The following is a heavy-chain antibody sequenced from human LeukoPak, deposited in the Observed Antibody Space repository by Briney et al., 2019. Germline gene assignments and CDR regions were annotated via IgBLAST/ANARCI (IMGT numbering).Heavy chain of an antibody. CDR1: GFTFSSSA. CDR2: ISGSADVT. CDR3: ARHPYGVLDY. Sequence: GGSLRLSCAASGFTFSSSAMSWVRQAPGKGLEWVSDISGSADVTHYADSMKGRFTISRDNAKNSLYLQMNSLRAEDTAVYYCARHPYGVLDYWGQGTLVTVSS. V-gene: IGHV3-23*01. J-gene: IGHJ4*02. D-gene: IGHD4-17*01.